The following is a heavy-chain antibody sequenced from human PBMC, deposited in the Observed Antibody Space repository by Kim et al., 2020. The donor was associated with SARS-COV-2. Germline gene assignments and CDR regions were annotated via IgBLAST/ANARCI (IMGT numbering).Heavy chain of an antibody. CDR1: GFTFSSYW. Sequence: GGSLRLSCAASGFTFSSYWMHWVRQAPGKGLVWVSRINSDGSSTSYADSVKGRFTISRDNAKNTLYLQMNSLRAEDTAVYYCARDRGIVATMVYYYYYYGMYVWGQGTTVTVSS. J-gene: IGHJ6*02. CDR3: ARDRGIVATMVYYYYYYGMYV. CDR2: INSDGSST. D-gene: IGHD5-12*01. V-gene: IGHV3-74*01.